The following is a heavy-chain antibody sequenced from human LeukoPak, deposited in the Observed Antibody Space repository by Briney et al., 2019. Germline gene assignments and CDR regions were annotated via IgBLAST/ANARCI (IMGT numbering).Heavy chain of an antibody. D-gene: IGHD1-1*01. CDR1: GFTFNTYW. CDR2: IKQDGSEK. J-gene: IGHJ4*02. CDR3: ARGHNVAY. Sequence: PGGSLRLSCAVSGFTFNTYWMTWVRQAPGKGLEWVANIKQDGSEKNYVDSVKGRFTISRDNAKNSLSLQMNSLSAEDTAVYYCARGHNVAYWGQGTLVTVSS. V-gene: IGHV3-7*01.